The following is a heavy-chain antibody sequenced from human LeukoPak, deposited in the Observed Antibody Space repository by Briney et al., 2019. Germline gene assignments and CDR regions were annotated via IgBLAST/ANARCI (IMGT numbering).Heavy chain of an antibody. D-gene: IGHD3-10*01. Sequence: QPGGSLRLSCAASGFTFSSYGMHWVRQAPGKGLDWVAVVSYDGSNKYYADSVKGRFTISRDNSKNTLYLQMNSLRAEDSAVYYCARDLRDGSKSYYCGMDVWGQGTTVTVSS. CDR2: VSYDGSNK. V-gene: IGHV3-30-3*01. CDR3: ARDLRDGSKSYYCGMDV. J-gene: IGHJ6*02. CDR1: GFTFSSYG.